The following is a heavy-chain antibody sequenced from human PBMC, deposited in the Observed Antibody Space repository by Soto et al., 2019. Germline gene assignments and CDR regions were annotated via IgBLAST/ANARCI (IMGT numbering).Heavy chain of an antibody. CDR1: GFPFSSYR. Sequence: LRLSCTAAGFPFSSYRMTWVRQAPGKGLEWVSYISSSSSTIYYADSVKGRFTISRDKAKTSLYLQMNSLRDQDTAVYYCAINSYYGSWRSYYIRYLDYWGQGTLLTASS. CDR2: ISSSSSTI. J-gene: IGHJ4*02. D-gene: IGHD3-3*01. CDR3: AINSYYGSWRSYYIRYLDY. V-gene: IGHV3-48*02.